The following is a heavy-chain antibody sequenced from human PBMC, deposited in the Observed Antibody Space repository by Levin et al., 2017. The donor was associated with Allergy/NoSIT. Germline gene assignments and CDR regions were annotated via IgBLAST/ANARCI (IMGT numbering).Heavy chain of an antibody. CDR2: IKQDGTEK. CDR3: ARNWRSAFDI. J-gene: IGHJ3*02. D-gene: IGHD2-8*02. CDR1: GFTFSSYW. Sequence: QSGGSLRLSCAASGFTFSSYWMSWVRQAPGKGLEWVANIKQDGTEKFYVDSVKGRFTTSKDNANNSVDLYMTSLRVEDSAVYYGARNWRSAFDIWGQGTMVTVSS. V-gene: IGHV3-7*01.